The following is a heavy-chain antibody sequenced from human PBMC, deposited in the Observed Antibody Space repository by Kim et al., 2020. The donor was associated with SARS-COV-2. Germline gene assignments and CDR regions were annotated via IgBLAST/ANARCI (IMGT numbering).Heavy chain of an antibody. CDR1: GFTFSNAW. V-gene: IGHV3-15*01. CDR2: IKSKTDGGTT. Sequence: GGSLRLSCAASGFTFSNAWMSWVRQAPGKGLEWVGHIKSKTDGGTTDYAAPVKGRFTISRDDSKNTLYLQMNSLKTEDTAVYYCTRVDWNDDSWFDPWGQGTLVTVSS. D-gene: IGHD1-1*01. CDR3: TRVDWNDDSWFDP. J-gene: IGHJ5*02.